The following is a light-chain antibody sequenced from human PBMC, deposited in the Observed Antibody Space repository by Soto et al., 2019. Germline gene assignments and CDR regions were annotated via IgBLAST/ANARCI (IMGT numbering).Light chain of an antibody. J-gene: IGKJ1*01. V-gene: IGKV1-5*01. CDR2: DAS. CDR1: QSISSY. CDR3: QQYNSYPWT. Sequence: DIQMTQSPSSLSAFVGDSVTITCRASQSISSYLNWYQQKPGKAPKLLIYDASSLESGVPSRFSGSGSGTEFTLTISSLQPDDFATYYCQQYNSYPWTFGQGTKVEIK.